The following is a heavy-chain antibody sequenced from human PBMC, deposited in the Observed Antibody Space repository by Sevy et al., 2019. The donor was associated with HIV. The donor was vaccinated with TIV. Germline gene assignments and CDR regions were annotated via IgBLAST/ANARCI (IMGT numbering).Heavy chain of an antibody. Sequence: ASVKVSCKASGYTFTSYGISWVRQAPGQGLEWMGWISAYNGNTNYAQKLQGRVTMTTDTSTSTAYMELRSLRSDDTAVYYCATHDYGERNASNAFDIWGQGTMVTVSS. CDR1: GYTFTSYG. V-gene: IGHV1-18*01. D-gene: IGHD4-17*01. J-gene: IGHJ3*02. CDR2: ISAYNGNT. CDR3: ATHDYGERNASNAFDI.